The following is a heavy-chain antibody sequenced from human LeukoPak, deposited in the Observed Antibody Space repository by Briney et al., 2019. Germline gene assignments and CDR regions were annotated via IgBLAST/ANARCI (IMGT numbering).Heavy chain of an antibody. CDR3: AKGGGYEAQYYYYYLDV. V-gene: IGHV3-23*01. J-gene: IGHJ6*03. CDR2: IVGSGVTT. Sequence: GGTLRLSCAASGFTFSSYGMSWVRQAPGKGLEWVSGIVGSGVTTYYADSVKGRFTISRDNSKNTLYLQMKSLRAEDTAVYYCAKGGGYEAQYYYYYLDVWGKGTTVTISS. CDR1: GFTFSSYG. D-gene: IGHD5-12*01.